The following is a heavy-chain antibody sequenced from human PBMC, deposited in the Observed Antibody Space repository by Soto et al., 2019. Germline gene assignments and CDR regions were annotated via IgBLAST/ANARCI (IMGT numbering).Heavy chain of an antibody. V-gene: IGHV3-74*01. CDR1: GFTFSSYW. J-gene: IGHJ4*02. CDR3: ARGAGSAYYVDS. D-gene: IGHD3-22*01. Sequence: EVQLVESGGGLVQPGGSLRLSCAASGFTFSSYWMHWVRQAPGKGLVWVSRINFYGITTNYADFVKGQFTISRDNAKNTVYLQMNSLRAEYTAVYYCARGAGSAYYVDSWGQGTLVTVSS. CDR2: INFYGITT.